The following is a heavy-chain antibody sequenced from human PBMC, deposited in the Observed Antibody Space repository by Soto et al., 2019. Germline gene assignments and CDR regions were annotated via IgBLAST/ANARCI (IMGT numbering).Heavy chain of an antibody. V-gene: IGHV1-69*01. CDR2: IIPIFGTA. J-gene: IGHJ5*02. Sequence: QVQLVQSGAEVKKPGFSVKVSCKASGGTFSSYAISWVRQAPGQGLEWMGGIIPIFGTANYAQKCQGRVTITADESTSTPYKELSRLRSEDTAVYYCARERVDIVATIPWFDPWGQGTLVTVSS. CDR3: ARERVDIVATIPWFDP. D-gene: IGHD5-12*01. CDR1: GGTFSSYA.